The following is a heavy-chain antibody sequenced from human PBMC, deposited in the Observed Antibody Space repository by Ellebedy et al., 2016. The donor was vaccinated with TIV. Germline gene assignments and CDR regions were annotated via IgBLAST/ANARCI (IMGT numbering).Heavy chain of an antibody. CDR3: AGDLVLGSGSNDY. CDR2: IRGDGRDT. Sequence: GGSLRLXXAASGFTFSSYGMHWVRQVPGKGLVWVSRIRGDGRDTNYADSVKGRFTISRDNAKNTLFLQMNSLRVEDTAVYYCAGDLVLGSGSNDYWGQGALVTVSS. J-gene: IGHJ4*02. D-gene: IGHD3-10*01. CDR1: GFTFSSYG. V-gene: IGHV3-74*01.